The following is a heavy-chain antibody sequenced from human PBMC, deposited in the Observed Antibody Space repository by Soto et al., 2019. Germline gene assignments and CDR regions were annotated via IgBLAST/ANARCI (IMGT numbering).Heavy chain of an antibody. Sequence: QITLKESGPPLVRPTQTLTLTCTFSGFSLTTSGVGVGWIRQPPGKALEWLAVIYWDDDKRYSSSLKSRLTIXXVXSXXQVVLTMTNMDPVDTATYYCAHHPDYGLGSSSFDYWGQGTLVTVSS. D-gene: IGHD3-10*01. V-gene: IGHV2-5*02. J-gene: IGHJ4*02. CDR2: IYWDDDK. CDR1: GFSLTTSGVG. CDR3: AHHPDYGLGSSSFDY.